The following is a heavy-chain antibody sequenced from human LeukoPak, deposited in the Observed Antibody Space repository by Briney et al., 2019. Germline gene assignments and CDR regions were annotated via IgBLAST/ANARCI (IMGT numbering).Heavy chain of an antibody. CDR3: ARDLSGSSQFGNFDY. V-gene: IGHV1-69*13. CDR1: GGTFSSYA. J-gene: IGHJ4*02. Sequence: SVKVSCKASGGTFSSYAISWVRQAPGQGLEWMGGIIPIFGTANYAQKFQGRVTITADESTSTAYMELSSLRSEDTAVYYCARDLSGSSQFGNFDYWGQGTLVTVSS. CDR2: IIPIFGTA. D-gene: IGHD3-10*01.